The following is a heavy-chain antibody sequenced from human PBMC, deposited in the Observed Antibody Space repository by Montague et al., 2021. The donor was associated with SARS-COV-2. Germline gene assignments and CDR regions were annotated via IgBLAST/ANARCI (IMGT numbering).Heavy chain of an antibody. Sequence: SETLSLTCTVSGGSISSSNYYWDWIRQPPGKGLGWSGSIYDSGSTYYNPSLKCRVTISVDTSKNHFSLKLSSVTAADAAVYYCARRGRKLLPVATTIGGFDIWGQGTMVTVSS. D-gene: IGHD5-12*01. CDR2: IYDSGST. CDR1: GGSISSSNYY. CDR3: ARRGRKLLPVATTIGGFDI. V-gene: IGHV4-39*02. J-gene: IGHJ3*02.